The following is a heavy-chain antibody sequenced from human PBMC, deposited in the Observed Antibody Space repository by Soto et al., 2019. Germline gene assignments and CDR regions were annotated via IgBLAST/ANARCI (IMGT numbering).Heavy chain of an antibody. Sequence: PSETLSLTCAVYGGSFSGYYWSWIRQPPGKGLEWIGVINHSGSTNYDPSLKSRVTISVDTSKKQFSLTLSSVTAADTAVYDCATSRDYDIWTAYSYFDYWGQGTLVTVSS. J-gene: IGHJ4*02. CDR1: GGSFSGYY. V-gene: IGHV4-34*01. D-gene: IGHD3-9*01. CDR2: INHSGST. CDR3: ATSRDYDIWTAYSYFDY.